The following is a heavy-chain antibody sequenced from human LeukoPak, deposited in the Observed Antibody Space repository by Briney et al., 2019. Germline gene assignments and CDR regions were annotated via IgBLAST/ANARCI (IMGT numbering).Heavy chain of an antibody. CDR1: GDSISSYY. CDR3: VRVGGDYGGPDY. Sequence: SETLSLTCTVSGDSISSYYWRWIRQPAGKGLEWIGRISTSGNTNYNPSLLSRVTMSVDTSRHQSSLKLCSVTDAHTPVCLCVRVGGDYGGPDYWGQGTLVTVSS. J-gene: IGHJ4*02. D-gene: IGHD4-23*01. V-gene: IGHV4-4*07. CDR2: ISTSGNT.